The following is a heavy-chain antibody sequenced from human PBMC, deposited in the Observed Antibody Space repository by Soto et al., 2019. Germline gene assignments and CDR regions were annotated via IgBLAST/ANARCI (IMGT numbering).Heavy chain of an antibody. V-gene: IGHV4-59*01. CDR3: ARVFMGTPGPTFTYMDD. Sequence: QVQLQESGPGLVKPSETLSLSCTVSGDSLTGYYWTWIRQPPGKGLEWVGYIYHSGTTYYNPSLSIRVTMSVDRSRNQVSLRLTSVTAADTAVYYCARVFMGTPGPTFTYMDDWGQGALVTVSS. D-gene: IGHD7-27*01. CDR2: IYHSGTT. CDR1: GDSLTGYY. J-gene: IGHJ4*02.